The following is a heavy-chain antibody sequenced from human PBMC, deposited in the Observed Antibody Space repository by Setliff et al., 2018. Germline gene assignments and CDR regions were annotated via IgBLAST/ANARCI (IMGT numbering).Heavy chain of an antibody. CDR2: ILSSGGT. J-gene: IGHJ5*02. CDR1: GASISSGSNY. CDR3: ARDTPHDPASSNWYRNWFDP. Sequence: PSETPSLTCSVSGASISSGSNYWSWIRQPAGKGVEWIGHILSSGGTNYNPSLKNRVSISLDTSKNQFSLNLNSVTAADTAVYFCARDTPHDPASSNWYRNWFDPWGQGILVTVSS. V-gene: IGHV4-61*09. D-gene: IGHD6-13*01.